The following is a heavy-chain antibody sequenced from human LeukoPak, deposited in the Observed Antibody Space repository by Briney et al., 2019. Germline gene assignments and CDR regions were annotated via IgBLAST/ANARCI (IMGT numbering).Heavy chain of an antibody. Sequence: SETLSLTCTVSGGSISSGDYYWSWIRQPPGKGLEWIGSIYHSGSTYYNPSLKSRVTISVDTSKNQFSLKLSSATAADTAVYYCAGRPDASGSYSLDYWGQGTLVTVSS. V-gene: IGHV4-30-4*01. CDR3: AGRPDASGSYSLDY. CDR2: IYHSGST. J-gene: IGHJ4*02. CDR1: GGSISSGDYY. D-gene: IGHD3-10*01.